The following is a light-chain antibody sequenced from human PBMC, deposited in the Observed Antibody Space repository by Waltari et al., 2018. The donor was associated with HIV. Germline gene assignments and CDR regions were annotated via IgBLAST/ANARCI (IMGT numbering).Light chain of an antibody. CDR3: AAWDSSRSAWV. Sequence: QAGLTQPPSVSKGLRQTATLTCTGNSNNVGYQGAAWLQQHQGHPPKLLSYRNNNRPSGISERLSASRSGNTASLTITGRQPEDEADYYCAAWDSSRSAWVFGGGTKLTVL. J-gene: IGLJ3*02. V-gene: IGLV10-54*01. CDR2: RNN. CDR1: SNNVGYQG.